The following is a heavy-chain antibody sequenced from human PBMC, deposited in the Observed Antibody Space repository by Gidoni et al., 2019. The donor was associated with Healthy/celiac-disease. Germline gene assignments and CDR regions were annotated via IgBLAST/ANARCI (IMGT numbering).Heavy chain of an antibody. CDR2: INHSGST. CDR1: GGSFSGYY. V-gene: IGHV4-34*01. D-gene: IGHD7-27*01. Sequence: QVQLQQWGAGLLKPSETLSLTCAVYGGSFSGYYWSWIRQPPGKGLEWIGEINHSGSTNYNPSLKSRVTISVDTSKNQFSLKLSSVTAADTAVYYCARAPPGDFDYWGQGTLVTVSS. CDR3: ARAPPGDFDY. J-gene: IGHJ4*02.